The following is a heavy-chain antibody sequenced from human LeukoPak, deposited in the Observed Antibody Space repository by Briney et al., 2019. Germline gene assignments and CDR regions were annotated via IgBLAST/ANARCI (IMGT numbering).Heavy chain of an antibody. CDR1: GFTFNSYG. Sequence: PGGSLRLSCAASGFTFNSYGMHWVRQAPGKGLEWVAVIAYDGSKKYYADSVKGRFTISRDNSKNTLYLQMNSLRAEDTAVYYCAKAKYYYDSSVCFDYWGQGTLVTVSS. CDR3: AKAKYYYDSSVCFDY. J-gene: IGHJ4*02. D-gene: IGHD3-22*01. CDR2: IAYDGSKK. V-gene: IGHV3-30*18.